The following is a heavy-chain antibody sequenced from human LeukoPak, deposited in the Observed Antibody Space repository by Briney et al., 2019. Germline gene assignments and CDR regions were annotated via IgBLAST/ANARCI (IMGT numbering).Heavy chain of an antibody. Sequence: PGGSLRLSCAASGSTFSSYAMSWVRQAPGKGLEWVSAISGRGGSTYYADSVEGRFTISRDNSKNTLYLQMNSLRAEDTAVYYCAKWLHLYYFDYWGQGTLVTVSS. CDR1: GSTFSSYA. CDR2: ISGRGGST. J-gene: IGHJ4*02. D-gene: IGHD5-12*01. CDR3: AKWLHLYYFDY. V-gene: IGHV3-23*01.